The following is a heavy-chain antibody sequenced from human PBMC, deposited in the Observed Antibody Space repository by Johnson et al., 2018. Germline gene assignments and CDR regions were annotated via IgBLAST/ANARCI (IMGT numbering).Heavy chain of an antibody. CDR3: ARAQVLMVYAPSRTYYYMDV. J-gene: IGHJ6*03. V-gene: IGHV4-34*01. CDR2: LNHSGST. CDR1: GGSFSGYY. Sequence: QVQLQQWGAGLLKPSETLSLTCAVYGGSFSGYYWSWIRQPPGKGLEWIGELNHSGSTNYNPSLKSRVIISVDPSKNQFSLRLSSVTAADTAVYYCARAQVLMVYAPSRTYYYMDVWGKGTTVTVSS. D-gene: IGHD2-8*01.